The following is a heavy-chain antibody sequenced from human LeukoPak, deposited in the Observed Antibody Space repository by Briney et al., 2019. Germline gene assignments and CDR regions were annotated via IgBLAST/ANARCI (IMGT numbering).Heavy chain of an antibody. Sequence: SETLSLTCTVSGGSIRSSHWSWVRQPAGKGLEWIAIIYNSGGTNYNPSLKSRVTISRDTSKNQFSLTLTSVTAADTAVYYCASDLTVPPYNWFDPWGQGTLVTVSS. CDR1: GGSIRSSH. CDR3: ASDLTVPPYNWFDP. J-gene: IGHJ5*02. D-gene: IGHD7-27*01. CDR2: IYNSGGT. V-gene: IGHV4-4*07.